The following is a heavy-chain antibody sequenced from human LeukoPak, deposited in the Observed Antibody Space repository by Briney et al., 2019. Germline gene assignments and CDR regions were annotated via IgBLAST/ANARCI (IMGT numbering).Heavy chain of an antibody. CDR1: SGSISSSSYY. D-gene: IGHD1-26*01. CDR2: IYYSGNT. J-gene: IGHJ4*02. CDR3: ARRSPLEALIFDY. V-gene: IGHV4-39*01. Sequence: SETLSLTCTVSSGSISSSSYYWGWIRQPPGKGLEWIGSIYYSGNTYYNPSLKSRVTISVDTSKNQFSLKLSSVTAADTAVYYCARRSPLEALIFDYWGQGTLVTVSS.